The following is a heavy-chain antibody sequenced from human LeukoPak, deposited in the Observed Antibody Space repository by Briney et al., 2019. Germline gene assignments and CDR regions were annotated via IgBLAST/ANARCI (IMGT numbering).Heavy chain of an antibody. V-gene: IGHV3-23*01. D-gene: IGHD1-26*01. CDR3: ARDGGGYSHAKPSGSYFDY. CDR2: ISGSGGST. Sequence: GGSLRLSCEMSGFTFSNYAMNWVRQAPGKGLEWVSSISGSGGSTFYADSVKGRFTVSRDYSKNTLYLQMNSLRAEDTAVYYCARDGGGYSHAKPSGSYFDYWGQGTLVTVSS. CDR1: GFTFSNYA. J-gene: IGHJ4*02.